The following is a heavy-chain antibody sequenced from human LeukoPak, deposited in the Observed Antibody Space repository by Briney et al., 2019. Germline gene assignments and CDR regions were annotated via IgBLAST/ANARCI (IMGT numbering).Heavy chain of an antibody. J-gene: IGHJ4*02. D-gene: IGHD3-22*01. V-gene: IGHV1-2*02. CDR3: AREGTRGYDDY. CDR2: ISPNSGGT. Sequence: ASVKVSCKASGYTFTDYNIHWVRQAPGQGLEWMGWISPNSGGTNYAQKFQGRVTMTRDTSTSTVYMELSSLRSEDTAVYYCAREGTRGYDDYWGQGTLVTVSS. CDR1: GYTFTDYN.